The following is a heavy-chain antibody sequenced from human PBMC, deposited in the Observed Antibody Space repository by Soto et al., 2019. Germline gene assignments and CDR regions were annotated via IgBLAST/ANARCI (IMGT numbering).Heavy chain of an antibody. CDR2: ISSDGTNK. CDR1: LCTFSNYW. J-gene: IGHJ6*02. D-gene: IGHD6-13*01. CDR3: QTDPDSSTHAMNV. V-gene: IGHV3-33*02. Sequence: CLVRSCSSPLCTFSNYWIHWVRPAPGKGLEGVAVISSDGTNKDYADSVEGPVTISRDNSTTTLFLKMNSVRAADTAVYYCQTDPDSSTHAMNVWGQGTTVT.